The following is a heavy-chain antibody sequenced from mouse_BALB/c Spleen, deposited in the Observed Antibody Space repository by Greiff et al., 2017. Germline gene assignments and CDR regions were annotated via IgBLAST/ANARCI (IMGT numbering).Heavy chain of an antibody. Sequence: QVQLQQSGPGLVAPSQSLSITCTVSGFSLTDYGVSWIRQPPGKGLEWLGVIWGGGSTYYNSALKSRLSISKDNSKSQVFLKMNSLQTDDTAMYYCAKHPFITTAPYWYFDVWGAGTTVTVSS. CDR1: GFSLTDYG. CDR2: IWGGGST. D-gene: IGHD1-2*01. V-gene: IGHV2-6-5*01. CDR3: AKHPFITTAPYWYFDV. J-gene: IGHJ1*01.